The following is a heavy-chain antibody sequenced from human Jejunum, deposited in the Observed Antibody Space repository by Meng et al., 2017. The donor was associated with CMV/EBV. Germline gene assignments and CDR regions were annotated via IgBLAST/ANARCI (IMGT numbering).Heavy chain of an antibody. D-gene: IGHD3-16*01. CDR1: GYTFTNFA. Sequence: SCTASGYTFTNFAIHWVRQAPGQRLEWMGWIYTDSGDTKFSQKFQGRVSFTRDTSATTAYMELSSLRSEDTAVYYCARGVISYHDSWGQGTLVTVSS. CDR3: ARGVISYHDS. J-gene: IGHJ5*02. CDR2: IYTDSGDT. V-gene: IGHV1-3*04.